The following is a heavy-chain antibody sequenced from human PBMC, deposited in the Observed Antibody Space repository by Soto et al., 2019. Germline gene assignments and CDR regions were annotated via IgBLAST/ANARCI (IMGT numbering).Heavy chain of an antibody. CDR3: ASEFVGIVVVPAAMVVGDYYYGMDV. J-gene: IGHJ6*02. Sequence: ASVKVSCKASGYTFTSYDINWVRQATGQGLEWMGWMNPNSGNTGYAQKFQGRVTMTRNTSISTAYMELSSLRSDDTAVYYCASEFVGIVVVPAAMVVGDYYYGMDVWGQGTTVTVSS. D-gene: IGHD2-2*03. CDR2: MNPNSGNT. CDR1: GYTFTSYD. V-gene: IGHV1-8*01.